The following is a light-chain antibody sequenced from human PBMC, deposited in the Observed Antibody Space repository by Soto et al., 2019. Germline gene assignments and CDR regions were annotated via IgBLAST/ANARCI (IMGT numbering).Light chain of an antibody. Sequence: ERVMTQSPVTLSVSPGESVTLSCGASQSVGTNLAWYQQKPGQAPSLLIYGVSTRATGIPTRFSGSGSGRQFTLTISSLQSEDFAVYYCQQYNNWPQTFGQGTKVEIK. J-gene: IGKJ1*01. CDR3: QQYNNWPQT. V-gene: IGKV3-15*01. CDR1: QSVGTN. CDR2: GVS.